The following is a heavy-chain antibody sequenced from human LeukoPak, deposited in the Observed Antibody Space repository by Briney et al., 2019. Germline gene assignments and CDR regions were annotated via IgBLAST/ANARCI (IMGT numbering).Heavy chain of an antibody. D-gene: IGHD3-16*02. CDR1: GFTFSSYR. CDR2: INSDGSST. CDR3: ARSRLSRVNWFDP. J-gene: IGHJ5*02. V-gene: IGHV3-74*01. Sequence: GGSLRLSCAASGFTFSSYRMHWVRQAPGKGLVWVSRINSDGSSTSYADSVKGRFTISRDNAKNTLYLQMNSLRAEDTAVYYCARSRLSRVNWFDPWGQGTLVTVSS.